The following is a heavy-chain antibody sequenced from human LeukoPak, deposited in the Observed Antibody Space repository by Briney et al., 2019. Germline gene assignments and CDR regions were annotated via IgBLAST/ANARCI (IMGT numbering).Heavy chain of an antibody. D-gene: IGHD3-16*02. V-gene: IGHV3-23*01. CDR2: ISGSGGST. CDR3: AKDPLTYYVWGSYRYGDY. CDR1: GFTFSSYA. Sequence: GGSLRLSCAASGFTFSSYAMSWVRQAPGKGLEWVSAISGSGGSTYYADSVKGRFTISRDNSKNTLYLQMNSLRAEDTAVYYCAKDPLTYYVWGSYRYGDYWGQGILVTVSS. J-gene: IGHJ4*02.